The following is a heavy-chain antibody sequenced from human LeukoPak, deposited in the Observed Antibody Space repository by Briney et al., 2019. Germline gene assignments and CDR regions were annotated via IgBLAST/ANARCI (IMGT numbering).Heavy chain of an antibody. V-gene: IGHV3-15*01. J-gene: IGHJ4*02. CDR1: GFTFSNAS. CDR2: IKSKTDGGTT. Sequence: PGGSLRLSCAASGFTFSNASMSWVRQAPGKGLEWVGRIKSKTDGGTTDYAAPVKGRFTISRDDSKNTLYLQMNSLKTEDTAVYYCTTDEYYDSSGYYYGLEFDYWGQGTLVTVSS. D-gene: IGHD3-22*01. CDR3: TTDEYYDSSGYYYGLEFDY.